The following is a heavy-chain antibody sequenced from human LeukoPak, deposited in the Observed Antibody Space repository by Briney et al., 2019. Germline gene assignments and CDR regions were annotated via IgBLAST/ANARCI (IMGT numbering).Heavy chain of an antibody. CDR1: GYTFTGYY. J-gene: IGHJ4*02. CDR3: ARAASGYSYASNY. Sequence: ASVKVSCKASGYTFTGYYMHWVRQAPGQGLEWMGWINPNSGGTNYAQKFQGRVTMTRDTSISTAYMELSRLRSDDTAVCYCARAASGYSYASNYWGQGTLVTVSS. CDR2: INPNSGGT. V-gene: IGHV1-2*02. D-gene: IGHD5-18*01.